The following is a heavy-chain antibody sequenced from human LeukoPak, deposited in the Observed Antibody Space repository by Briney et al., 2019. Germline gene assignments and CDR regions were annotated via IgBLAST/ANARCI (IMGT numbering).Heavy chain of an antibody. CDR2: LYHGGNT. D-gene: IGHD6-13*01. V-gene: IGHV4-38-2*02. CDR1: GYSISSAYS. J-gene: IGHJ5*01. Sequence: SETLSLTCNVFGYSISSAYSWGWIRQPPGKGLEWIGSLYHGGNTYYNPSLQSRVTISVDMPKNQFSLKLSSVTAADTAVYYCAREIIGAAGTNWFDSWGQGNQVTVSS. CDR3: AREIIGAAGTNWFDS.